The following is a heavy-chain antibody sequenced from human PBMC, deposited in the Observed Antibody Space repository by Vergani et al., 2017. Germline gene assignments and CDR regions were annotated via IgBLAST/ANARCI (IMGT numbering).Heavy chain of an antibody. J-gene: IGHJ4*02. CDR2: IHRSRST. Sequence: QVQLQQWGPGLVTPSGTLSLTCAVYGGSISNDTWWNWVRPAPGKGLQWIGEIHRSRSTNYNPSLRRRVTISLDKSKNQFSLKLTSVTAADTAVYFCASNPLLGRYVVDSWGQGTLVTVSS. CDR1: GGSISNDTW. V-gene: IGHV4-4*02. D-gene: IGHD3-16*01. CDR3: ASNPLLGRYVVDS.